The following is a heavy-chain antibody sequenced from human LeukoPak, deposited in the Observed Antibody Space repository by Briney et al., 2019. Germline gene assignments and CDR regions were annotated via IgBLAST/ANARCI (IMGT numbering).Heavy chain of an antibody. J-gene: IGHJ4*02. CDR1: GYTFTGYY. Sequence: ASVKVSCKASGYTFTGYYMHWVRQAPGQGLEWMGWINPNSGGTNYAQKFQGRVTMTRDTSISTAYMELSRLRSDDTAVYYCARDRRLVRYSSSYGFDYWGQGTLVTVSS. CDR3: ARDRRLVRYSSSYGFDY. CDR2: INPNSGGT. V-gene: IGHV1-2*02. D-gene: IGHD6-6*01.